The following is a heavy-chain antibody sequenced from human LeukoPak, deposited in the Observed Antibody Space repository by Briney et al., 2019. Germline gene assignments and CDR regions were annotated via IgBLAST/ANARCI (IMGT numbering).Heavy chain of an antibody. V-gene: IGHV1-69*05. CDR2: IIPIFGTA. Sequence: ASVKVSCKVSGGTFSSYAISWVRQAPGQGLEWMGGIIPIFGTANYAQKFQGRVTITTDESTSTAYMELSSLRSEDTAVYYCARDRGDWSFDYWGQGTLVAVSS. D-gene: IGHD2-21*02. CDR3: ARDRGDWSFDY. J-gene: IGHJ4*02. CDR1: GGTFSSYA.